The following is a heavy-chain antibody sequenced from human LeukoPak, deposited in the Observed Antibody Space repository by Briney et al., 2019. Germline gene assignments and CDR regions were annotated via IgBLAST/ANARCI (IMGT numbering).Heavy chain of an antibody. CDR2: IYYSGST. CDR3: ARFVRYCSRTSCYTNYYYYGMDV. V-gene: IGHV4-59*07. D-gene: IGHD2-2*02. CDR1: GGLISIYY. J-gene: IGHJ6*02. Sequence: SDPLSLTCTLWGGLISIYYGIWLPHPPGRGLEWIGYIYYSGSTNYNLPLKSRVTISVDTSKIQFSVQPSSETAADTAVYYCARFVRYCSRTSCYTNYYYYGMDVWGQGTTVTVSS.